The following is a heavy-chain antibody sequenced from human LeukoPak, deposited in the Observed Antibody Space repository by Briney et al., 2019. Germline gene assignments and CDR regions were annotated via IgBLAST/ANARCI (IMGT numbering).Heavy chain of an antibody. CDR1: GFTFSSYS. V-gene: IGHV3-21*04. CDR2: ISSSSSYK. D-gene: IGHD1-26*01. CDR3: AKDGKNYFDY. Sequence: PGGSLRLSCAASGFTFSSYSMNWVRQAPGKGLEWVSSISSSSSYKYYADSVKGRFTISRDNSKNSLSLQMNSLRAEDTALYYCAKDGKNYFDYWGQGTLVTVSS. J-gene: IGHJ4*02.